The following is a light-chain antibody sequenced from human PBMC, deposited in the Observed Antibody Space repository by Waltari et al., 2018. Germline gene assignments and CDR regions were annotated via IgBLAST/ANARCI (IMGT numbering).Light chain of an antibody. J-gene: IGKJ1*01. CDR1: PSVLYSSNNKNS. V-gene: IGKV4-1*01. CDR2: WAS. Sequence: DIVMTQSPDSLAVSLGERATINCKSSPSVLYSSNNKNSLAWYQHKSGQPPKLLIYWASTRESGVPDRFSGSGSGTDFSLTINNLQPEDVAVYYCHQYYANPQTFGQGTRVEIK. CDR3: HQYYANPQT.